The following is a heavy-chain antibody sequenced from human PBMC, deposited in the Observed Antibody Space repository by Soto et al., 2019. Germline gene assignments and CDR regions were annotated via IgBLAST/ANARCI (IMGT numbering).Heavy chain of an antibody. J-gene: IGHJ3*02. CDR2: INPNSGGT. D-gene: IGHD4-17*01. Sequence: ASVKVSCKASGYTFSGYYMHWVRQAPGQGLERMGWINPNSGGTNYAQKFQGWVTMTRDTSISTAYMELSRLRSDDTAVYYCARGGEADYGDYDGYAFDIWGQGTMVTVSS. CDR1: GYTFSGYY. CDR3: ARGGEADYGDYDGYAFDI. V-gene: IGHV1-2*04.